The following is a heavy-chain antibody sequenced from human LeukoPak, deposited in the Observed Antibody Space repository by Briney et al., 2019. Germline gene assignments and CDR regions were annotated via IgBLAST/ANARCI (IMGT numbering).Heavy chain of an antibody. CDR2: ISWNSFNI. CDR1: GFTFDDYA. V-gene: IGHV3-9*03. D-gene: IGHD3-10*01. J-gene: IGHJ3*02. Sequence: GGSLRLSCAASGFTFDDYAMHWVRQAPGKGLEWVSGISWNSFNIDYADSVKGRFTISRDNAKNSLFLQMNTLRAEDMALYYCAKGVRITMVRGAFDIWGQGTMVTVSS. CDR3: AKGVRITMVRGAFDI.